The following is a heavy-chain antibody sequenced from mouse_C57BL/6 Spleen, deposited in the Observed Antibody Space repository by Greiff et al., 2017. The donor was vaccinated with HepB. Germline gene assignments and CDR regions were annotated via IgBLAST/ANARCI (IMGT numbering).Heavy chain of an antibody. D-gene: IGHD2-3*01. CDR3: ARVDDGYYYWFAY. CDR1: GYTFTSYW. Sequence: QVHVKQPGAELVMPGASVKLSCKASGYTFTSYWMHWVKQRPGQGLEWIGEIDPSDSYTNYNQKFKGKSTLTVDKSSSTAYMQLSSLTSEDSAVYYCARVDDGYYYWFAYWGQGTLVTVSA. J-gene: IGHJ3*01. V-gene: IGHV1-69*01. CDR2: IDPSDSYT.